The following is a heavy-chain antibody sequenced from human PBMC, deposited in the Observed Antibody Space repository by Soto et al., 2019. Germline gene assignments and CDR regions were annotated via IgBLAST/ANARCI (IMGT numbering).Heavy chain of an antibody. CDR2: IYYSGST. J-gene: IGHJ6*02. Sequence: PSETLSLTCTVSGGSISSGDYYWSWIRQPPGKGLEWIGYIYYSGSTYYNPSLKSRVTISVDTSKNQFSLKLSSVTAADTAVYYCASDYCSSTSCYTGSQYYYYGMDVWGQGTTVTVSS. D-gene: IGHD2-2*02. CDR1: GGSISSGDYY. V-gene: IGHV4-30-4*01. CDR3: ASDYCSSTSCYTGSQYYYYGMDV.